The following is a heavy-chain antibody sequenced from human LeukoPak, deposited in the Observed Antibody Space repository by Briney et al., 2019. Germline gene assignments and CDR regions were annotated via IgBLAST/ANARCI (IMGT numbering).Heavy chain of an antibody. CDR2: IIPIFGTA. D-gene: IGHD3-3*01. Sequence: SVTVSCKASGYTFTSYYMHWVRQAPGQGLEWMGGIIPIFGTANYAQKFQGRVTITADESTSTAYMELSSLRSEDTAVYYCAMGSYYDFWSGYYMGYYYGMDVWGQGTTVTVSS. J-gene: IGHJ6*02. V-gene: IGHV1-69*13. CDR3: AMGSYYDFWSGYYMGYYYGMDV. CDR1: GYTFTSYY.